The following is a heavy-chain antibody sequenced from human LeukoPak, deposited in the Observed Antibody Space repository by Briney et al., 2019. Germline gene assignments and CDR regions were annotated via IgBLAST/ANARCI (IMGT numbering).Heavy chain of an antibody. D-gene: IGHD4-17*01. Sequence: PGRSLRLSCAASRFTFRDHFMSWIRQPPGKGLEYVSYISSSGSDTYYPDSVKGRFTVSRDNAKNSLFLQMNSLRAEDTAVYYCATAPTEDGDGSSPGYWGQGTLVTVSS. V-gene: IGHV3-11*04. CDR1: RFTFRDHF. J-gene: IGHJ4*02. CDR2: ISSSGSDT. CDR3: ATAPTEDGDGSSPGY.